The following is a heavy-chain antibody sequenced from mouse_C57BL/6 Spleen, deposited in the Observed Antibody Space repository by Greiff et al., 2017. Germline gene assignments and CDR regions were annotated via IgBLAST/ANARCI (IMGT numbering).Heavy chain of an antibody. CDR3: ANDYGGYYAMDC. D-gene: IGHD2-4*01. CDR2: INPSNGGT. CDR1: GYTFTSYW. J-gene: IGHJ4*01. Sequence: VQLQQSGTELVKPGASVKLSCKASGYTFTSYWMHWVKQRPGQGLEWIGNINPSNGGTNYNEKFKGKATLTVDKSSSTAYMQLSSLTSEDSAVYYCANDYGGYYAMDCWGQGTSVTVSS. V-gene: IGHV1-53*01.